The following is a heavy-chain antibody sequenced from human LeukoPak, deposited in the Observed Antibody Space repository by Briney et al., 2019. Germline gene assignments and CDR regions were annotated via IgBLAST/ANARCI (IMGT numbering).Heavy chain of an antibody. CDR1: GGSTSSSNYY. Sequence: SETLSLTCTVSGGSTSSSNYYWGWIRQPPGKGLEWIGGIHYSGNTYYNPSLKSRVTISVDTSKNQFSLKLSSVTAADTAVYYCARLEAGPTYYDFWSGYSSFYFDYWGQGTLVTVSS. CDR2: IHYSGNT. V-gene: IGHV4-39*01. CDR3: ARLEAGPTYYDFWSGYSSFYFDY. D-gene: IGHD3-3*01. J-gene: IGHJ4*02.